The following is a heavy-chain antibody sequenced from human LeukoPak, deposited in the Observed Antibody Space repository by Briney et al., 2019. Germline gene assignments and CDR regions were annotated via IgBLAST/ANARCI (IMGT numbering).Heavy chain of an antibody. D-gene: IGHD6-19*01. J-gene: IGHJ4*02. Sequence: GGSLRLSCAASGFTFSSYGMHWVRQAPGKGLEWVAVISYDGSNKCYADSVKGRFTISRDNSKNTLYLQMNSLRAEDTAVYYCAKDQIAVAGGQDYWGQGTLVTVSS. V-gene: IGHV3-30*18. CDR3: AKDQIAVAGGQDY. CDR1: GFTFSSYG. CDR2: ISYDGSNK.